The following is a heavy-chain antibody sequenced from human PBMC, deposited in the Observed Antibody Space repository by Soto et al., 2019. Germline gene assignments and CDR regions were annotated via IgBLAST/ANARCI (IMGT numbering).Heavy chain of an antibody. J-gene: IGHJ4*02. CDR1: GGSFSGHF. V-gene: IGHV4-34*01. D-gene: IGHD3-16*01. CDR3: AGWAVGIMIPGLPKDY. CDR2: INHSGSA. Sequence: PSETLSVTCVVYGGSFSGHFWSWIRQPPWKGLEWIGEINHSGSANYNPSLRSRVTISVDTSKNQFSLKLTSVTAADTAVYYCAGWAVGIMIPGLPKDYWSQGTQVSVSP.